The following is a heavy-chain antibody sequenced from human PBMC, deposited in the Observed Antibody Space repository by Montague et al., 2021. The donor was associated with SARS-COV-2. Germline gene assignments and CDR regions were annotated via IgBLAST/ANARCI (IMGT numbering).Heavy chain of an antibody. CDR2: INRGGNT. CDR3: ARVRDYCTSGNSNLGWYLDL. CDR1: DASLSIDY. V-gene: IGHV4-34*01. D-gene: IGHD3-10*01. J-gene: IGHJ2*01. Sequence: SETLSLTCAIYDASLSIDYWNWIRQPPGQGLECIGVINRGGNTNYNPSLTSRVTISVDTSKNQFSLKLNSVTAADTAIYYCARVRDYCTSGNSNLGWYLDLWGQGTTVSVSS.